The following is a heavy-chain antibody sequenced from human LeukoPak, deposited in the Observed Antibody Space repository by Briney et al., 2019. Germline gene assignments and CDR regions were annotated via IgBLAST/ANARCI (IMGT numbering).Heavy chain of an antibody. Sequence: SETLSLTCTVSGGSISSSSYYWGWIRQPPGKGLEWIGSIYYSGSTYYNPSLKSRVTISVDTSKNQFSLKLSSVTAADTAVYYCARDVPYYYESSGYYSLGFDIWGQGTMVTVSS. D-gene: IGHD3-22*01. CDR1: GGSISSSSYY. V-gene: IGHV4-39*07. CDR2: IYYSGST. J-gene: IGHJ3*02. CDR3: ARDVPYYYESSGYYSLGFDI.